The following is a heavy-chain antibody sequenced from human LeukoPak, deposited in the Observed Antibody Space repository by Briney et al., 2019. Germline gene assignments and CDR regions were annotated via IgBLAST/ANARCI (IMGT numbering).Heavy chain of an antibody. CDR3: ARGGPMVRGVIIPSQRFDP. CDR2: INHSGST. J-gene: IGHJ5*02. V-gene: IGHV4-34*01. D-gene: IGHD3-10*01. CDR1: GGSFSGYY. Sequence: PSETLPLTCAVYGGSFSGYYWSWIRQPPGKGLEWIGEINHSGSTNYNPSLKSRVTISVDTSKNQFSLKLSSVTAADTAVYYCARGGPMVRGVIIPSQRFDPWGQGTLVTVSS.